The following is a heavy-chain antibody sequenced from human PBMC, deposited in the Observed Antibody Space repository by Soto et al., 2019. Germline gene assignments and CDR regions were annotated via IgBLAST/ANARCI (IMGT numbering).Heavy chain of an antibody. Sequence: ASVKVSCKASGYNFTSYYMHWVRQAPGQGLEWMGWINPNSGGTNYAQKFQGWVTMTRDTSISTAYMGLSRLRSDDTAVYYCARELLLGGDSSSPFYDAFDIWGQGTMVTVSS. V-gene: IGHV1-2*04. CDR3: ARELLLGGDSSSPFYDAFDI. CDR2: INPNSGGT. D-gene: IGHD6-6*01. J-gene: IGHJ3*02. CDR1: GYNFTSYY.